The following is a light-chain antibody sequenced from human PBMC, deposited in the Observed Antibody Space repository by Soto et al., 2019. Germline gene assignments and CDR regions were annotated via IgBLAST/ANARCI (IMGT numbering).Light chain of an antibody. CDR2: GAS. CDR1: QSVYNN. Sequence: EIVMTQSPATLSVSPGVRATLSCRASQSVYNNLAWYQQKPGQAPRLLIYGASTRATGIPARFSGSGSGTEFTVSIRSMQSEDFAVYFCQRYNNWPPVTFGPGTKVDIK. V-gene: IGKV3-15*01. CDR3: QRYNNWPPVT. J-gene: IGKJ3*01.